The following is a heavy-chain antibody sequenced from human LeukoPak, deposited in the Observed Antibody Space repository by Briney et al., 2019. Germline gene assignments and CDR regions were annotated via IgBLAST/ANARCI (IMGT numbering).Heavy chain of an antibody. V-gene: IGHV3-11*04. CDR1: GFSFRDHY. CDR2: ISNTGSTI. D-gene: IGHD4-17*01. Sequence: GGSLRLSCAASGFSFRDHYMSWIRQAPGEGLEWISYISNTGSTIYYADSVKGRFTISRDNAKNSLYLQMNSLRAEDTAVYYCARSDYGDFASFGYWGQGTLVTVSS. CDR3: ARSDYGDFASFGY. J-gene: IGHJ4*02.